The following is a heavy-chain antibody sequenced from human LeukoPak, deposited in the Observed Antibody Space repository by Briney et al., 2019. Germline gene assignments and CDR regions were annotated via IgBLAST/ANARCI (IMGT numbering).Heavy chain of an antibody. CDR2: XXXSGNT. CDR1: GGSISDADYY. Sequence: SETLSLTCTVSGGSISDADYYWGWIRQPPGKALEWIGXXXXSGNTNYNPSLKSRLVISADTSKNQFTLKLSSVTAADTAIYYCARSGSGSYYDKYYYGVDVWGRGTTVIVSS. V-gene: IGHV4-30-4*01. D-gene: IGHD3-10*01. J-gene: IGHJ6*02. CDR3: ARSGSGSYYDKYYYGVDV.